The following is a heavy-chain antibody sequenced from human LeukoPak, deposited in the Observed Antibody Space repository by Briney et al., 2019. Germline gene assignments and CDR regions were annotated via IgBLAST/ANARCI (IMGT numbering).Heavy chain of an antibody. CDR1: GGSISSNNW. Sequence: SETLSLTCAVSGGSISSNNWWSWVRQPPGKGLEWIGEISLSGSTNFNPSLKSRVTISVDRSKRRFSLKLSSVTAADTAVYYCARPWSVTTVTQTWFDPWGQGTLVTVSS. CDR2: ISLSGST. V-gene: IGHV4-4*02. CDR3: ARPWSVTTVTQTWFDP. D-gene: IGHD4-17*01. J-gene: IGHJ5*02.